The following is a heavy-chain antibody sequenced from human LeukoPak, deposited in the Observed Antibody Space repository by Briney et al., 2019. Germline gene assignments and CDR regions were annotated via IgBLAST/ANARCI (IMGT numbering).Heavy chain of an antibody. Sequence: KPSETLSLTCTFSGGSISSYYWRWIRQPAGKGLEWIGRIYTSESTNYNPSLKSQVTMSVDTSKNQFSLKLSSVTAADTAVYYCARDPNSSSSDYFDYWGQGTLVTVSS. V-gene: IGHV4-4*07. CDR1: GGSISSYY. J-gene: IGHJ4*02. D-gene: IGHD6-6*01. CDR3: ARDPNSSSSDYFDY. CDR2: IYTSEST.